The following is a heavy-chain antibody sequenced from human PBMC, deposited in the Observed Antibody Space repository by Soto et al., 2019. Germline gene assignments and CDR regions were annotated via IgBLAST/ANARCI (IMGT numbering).Heavy chain of an antibody. CDR1: GLTFSNYA. Sequence: GGSLRLSCATSGLTFSNYAMRWVRQAPGGGLEWVSSMSGSSSTTYYADSVRGRFTISRDRSKNTLYLQMSSLRAEDTALYYCAKNQERELPRVIDFWGQGTLVTVPQ. J-gene: IGHJ4*02. D-gene: IGHD1-7*01. V-gene: IGHV3-23*01. CDR3: AKNQERELPRVIDF. CDR2: MSGSSSTT.